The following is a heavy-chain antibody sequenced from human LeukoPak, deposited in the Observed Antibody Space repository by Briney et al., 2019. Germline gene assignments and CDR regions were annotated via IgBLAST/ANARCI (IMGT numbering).Heavy chain of an antibody. Sequence: ASVKVSCKASGYTFTGYYMHWVRQAPGQGLEWMGWINPNSGGTNYALKFQGRVTMTRDTSISTVYMELSSLRSEDTAVYYCARKQLGGKGLDYWGQGPRVTVSS. D-gene: IGHD5-18*01. CDR3: ARKQLGGKGLDY. CDR1: GYTFTGYY. V-gene: IGHV1-2*02. J-gene: IGHJ4*02. CDR2: INPNSGGT.